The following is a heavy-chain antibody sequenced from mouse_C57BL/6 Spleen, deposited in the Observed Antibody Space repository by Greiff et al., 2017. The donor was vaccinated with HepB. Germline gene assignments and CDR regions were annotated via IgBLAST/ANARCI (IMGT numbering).Heavy chain of an antibody. D-gene: IGHD1-1*01. CDR1: GYTFTDYE. CDR2: IDPETGGT. Sequence: VQLQQSGAELVRPGASVTLSCKASGYTFTDYEMHWVKQTPVHGLEWIGAIDPETGGTAYNQKFKGKAILTADKSSSTAYMELRSLTSEDSAVYYCTRSDYYGRAWFAYWGQGTLVTVSA. V-gene: IGHV1-15*01. CDR3: TRSDYYGRAWFAY. J-gene: IGHJ3*01.